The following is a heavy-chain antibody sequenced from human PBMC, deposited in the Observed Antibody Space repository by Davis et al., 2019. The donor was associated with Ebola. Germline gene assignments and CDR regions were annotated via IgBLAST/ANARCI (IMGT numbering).Heavy chain of an antibody. D-gene: IGHD1-7*01. CDR1: GGSISSSSYY. J-gene: IGHJ3*02. CDR3: ARVRAWNYEGAFDI. Sequence: SETLSLTCTVSGGSISSSSYYWGWIRQPPGKGLEWIGSIYYSGSTYYNPSLKSRVTISVDTSKNQFSLKLSSVTAADTAVYYCARVRAWNYEGAFDIWGQGTMVTVSS. V-gene: IGHV4-39*01. CDR2: IYYSGST.